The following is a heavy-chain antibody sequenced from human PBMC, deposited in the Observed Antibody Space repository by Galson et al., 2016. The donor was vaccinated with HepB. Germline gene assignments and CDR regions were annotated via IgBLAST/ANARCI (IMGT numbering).Heavy chain of an antibody. J-gene: IGHJ4*02. CDR2: INSDGSAK. CDR3: AKKAESSGYYFAATYLDY. D-gene: IGHD3-22*01. Sequence: SLRLSCAGSGFTFSSSWLGWVRQAPGRGLEWVANINSDGSAKYYVDSLKGRFTISRDDSKSTLYLQMSSLRADDTAVYYCAKKAESSGYYFAATYLDYWGQGVLVTVSS. V-gene: IGHV3-7*02. CDR1: GFTFSSSW.